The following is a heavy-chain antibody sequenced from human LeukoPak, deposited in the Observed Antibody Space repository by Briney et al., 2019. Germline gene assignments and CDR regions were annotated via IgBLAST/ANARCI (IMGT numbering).Heavy chain of an antibody. CDR2: ISSTSRHI. CDR3: ARVAAEWEPMGYNYYTAV. V-gene: IGHV3-21*01. J-gene: IGHJ6*03. D-gene: IGHD1-26*01. Sequence: PGGSLRLSCAASGFAFSTYSISWVRQAPGKGLEWVSSISSTSRHIYYADSVKGRFTISRDNAKNSLYLQMNSLRAEDTALYFCARVAAEWEPMGYNYYTAVWGKGTTVTVSS. CDR1: GFAFSTYS.